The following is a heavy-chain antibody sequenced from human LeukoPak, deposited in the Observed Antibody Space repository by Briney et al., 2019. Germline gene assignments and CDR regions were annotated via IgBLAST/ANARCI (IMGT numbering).Heavy chain of an antibody. D-gene: IGHD5-18*01. CDR2: ISAYNGNT. Sequence: ASVKVSCKASGYTYTSYGISWVRQAPGQGLEWMGWISAYNGNTNYAQKLQGRVTMTTDTTTSSAYMELRSLRSSDAAVYYCARVLVGYSYCYDIDYWGQGTLVTVSS. J-gene: IGHJ4*02. V-gene: IGHV1-18*01. CDR1: GYTYTSYG. CDR3: ARVLVGYSYCYDIDY.